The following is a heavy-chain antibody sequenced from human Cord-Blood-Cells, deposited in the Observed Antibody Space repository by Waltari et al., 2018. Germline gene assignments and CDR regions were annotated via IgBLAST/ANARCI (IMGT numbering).Heavy chain of an antibody. CDR2: IYYSGRT. J-gene: IGHJ4*02. CDR3: ARHPPPYYDSSGYDY. D-gene: IGHD3-22*01. Sequence: QLQLQESGPGLVKPSETLSLTCTVSGGSISSSSYYWGWIRQPPGKGLEWIGSIYYSGRTYYNPSLKSRVTISVDTSKNQFSLKLSSVTAADTAVYYCARHPPPYYDSSGYDYWGQGTLVTVSS. CDR1: GGSISSSSYY. V-gene: IGHV4-39*01.